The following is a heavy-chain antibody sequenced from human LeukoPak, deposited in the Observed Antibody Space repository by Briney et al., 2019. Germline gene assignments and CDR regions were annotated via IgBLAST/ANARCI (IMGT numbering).Heavy chain of an antibody. D-gene: IGHD6-6*01. Sequence: GGSLRLSCAASGFTFSSYWMHWVRQAPGKGLVWVSRINTDGSSTSYADSVKGRFTISRDNAKNTLYLQMNSLRAEDTAVYYCARVPYSSSMSWGGDYYYYMDVWGKGTTVTVSS. J-gene: IGHJ6*03. V-gene: IGHV3-74*01. CDR2: INTDGSST. CDR3: ARVPYSSSMSWGGDYYYYMDV. CDR1: GFTFSSYW.